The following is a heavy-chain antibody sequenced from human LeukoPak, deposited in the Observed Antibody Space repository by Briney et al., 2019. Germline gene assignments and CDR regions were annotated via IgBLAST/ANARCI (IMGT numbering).Heavy chain of an antibody. CDR3: AALRGYSYGGYFDY. D-gene: IGHD5-18*01. J-gene: IGHJ4*02. CDR2: IYHSGST. CDR1: GGSISSGGYS. V-gene: IGHV4-30-2*01. Sequence: SETLSLTCAVSGGSISSGGYSWSWIRQPPGKGLEWIGYIYHSGSTYYNPSLKSRVTISVDRSKNQFSLKLSSVTAADTAVYYCAALRGYSYGGYFDYWGQGTLVTVSS.